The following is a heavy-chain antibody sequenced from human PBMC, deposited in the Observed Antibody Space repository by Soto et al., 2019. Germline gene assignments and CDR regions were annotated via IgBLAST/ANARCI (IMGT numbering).Heavy chain of an antibody. D-gene: IGHD2-2*01. V-gene: IGHV4-30-4*01. CDR1: GGSIINGDYY. Sequence: SETLSLTCTVSGGSIINGDYYWTWIRQPPGKGLEWIGYIYYSGNTYYNPSLKSRVMISVDTSKNQFSLNLSSVTAADTAVYYCARVPDRWGQGTLVTVSS. J-gene: IGHJ5*02. CDR2: IYYSGNT. CDR3: ARVPDR.